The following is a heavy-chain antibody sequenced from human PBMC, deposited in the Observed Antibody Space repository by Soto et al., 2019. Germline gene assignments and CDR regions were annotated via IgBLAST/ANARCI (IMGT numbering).Heavy chain of an antibody. J-gene: IGHJ6*03. CDR1: GFTFSSYG. Sequence: QVQLVESGGGVVQPGRSLRLSCAASGFTFSSYGMHWVRQAPGKGLEWVAVISYDGSNKYYADSVKGRFTISRDNSKNTLYLQMNSLRAEDTAVYYCAKWATSSYYYYTDVWGKGTTVTVSS. V-gene: IGHV3-30*18. D-gene: IGHD5-12*01. CDR2: ISYDGSNK. CDR3: AKWATSSYYYYTDV.